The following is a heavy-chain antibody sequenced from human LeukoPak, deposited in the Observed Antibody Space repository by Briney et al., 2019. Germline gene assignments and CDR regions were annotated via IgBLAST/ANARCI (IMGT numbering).Heavy chain of an antibody. D-gene: IGHD3-10*01. J-gene: IGHJ4*02. V-gene: IGHV4-59*01. Sequence: PSETLSLTCTVSGGSISNYYWSWIRQPPGKGLEWIGYIYYSGSTNYNPSLKSRLTISVDTSKNQFSLKLSSVTAADTAVYYCARYYYVSGSYYFDYWGQGTLVTASS. CDR1: GGSISNYY. CDR3: ARYYYVSGSYYFDY. CDR2: IYYSGST.